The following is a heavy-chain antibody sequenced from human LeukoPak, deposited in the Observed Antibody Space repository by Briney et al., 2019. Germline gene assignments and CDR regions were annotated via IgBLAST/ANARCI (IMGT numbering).Heavy chain of an antibody. V-gene: IGHV4-39*07. CDR1: GASITSSNYY. Sequence: SETLSLACTVSGASITSSNYYWLWLRQPPGKGLEWIGSIYYTGITYYNLSLKSRVTISVDTSKYQFSLKLSSVTAADTAVYYCAREQAYMGWNYGDYMDVCGKGTTVTVSS. D-gene: IGHD1-7*01. J-gene: IGHJ6*03. CDR3: AREQAYMGWNYGDYMDV. CDR2: IYYTGIT.